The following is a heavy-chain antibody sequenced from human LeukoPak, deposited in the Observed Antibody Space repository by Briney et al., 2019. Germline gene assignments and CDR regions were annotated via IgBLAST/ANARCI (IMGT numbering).Heavy chain of an antibody. CDR1: GFTFSSYG. CDR2: ISSDGIDE. D-gene: IGHD2-2*01. CDR3: ATGRSCTTCYLPDY. V-gene: IGHV3-30*03. Sequence: GGSLRLSCAASGFTFSSYGMHWVRQAPGKGLEWVAVISSDGIDEYYVDSVKGRFTISRDNAKNSLYLQMNSLRAEDTAVYHCATGRSCTTCYLPDYWGQGTLVTVSS. J-gene: IGHJ4*02.